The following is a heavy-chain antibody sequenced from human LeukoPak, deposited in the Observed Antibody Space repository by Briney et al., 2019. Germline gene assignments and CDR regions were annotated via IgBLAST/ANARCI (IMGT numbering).Heavy chain of an antibody. CDR2: IKQDGSEK. V-gene: IGHV3-7*01. Sequence: GGSLRLSCAASGFTFSSYWMSWVRQAPGKGLEWVANIKQDGSEKYYVDSVKGRFTISRDNSKNTLYLQMNSLRAEDTAVYYCAKDTSSSWIDYWGQGTLVTVSS. CDR3: AKDTSSSWIDY. CDR1: GFTFSSYW. J-gene: IGHJ4*02. D-gene: IGHD6-13*01.